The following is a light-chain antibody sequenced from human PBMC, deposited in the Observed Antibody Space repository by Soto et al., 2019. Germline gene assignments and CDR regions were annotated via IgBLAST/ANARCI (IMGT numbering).Light chain of an antibody. Sequence: QSALTQPPSASGSPGQSVTISCTGTSSDVGGYNYVSWYQQHPGKAPTLMIYEVSKRPSGVPDRFSGSKSGNTASLTVSGLQADDEADYYCSSYAGSKGVFGGGTKVTVL. J-gene: IGLJ2*01. CDR1: SSDVGGYNY. CDR2: EVS. V-gene: IGLV2-8*01. CDR3: SSYAGSKGV.